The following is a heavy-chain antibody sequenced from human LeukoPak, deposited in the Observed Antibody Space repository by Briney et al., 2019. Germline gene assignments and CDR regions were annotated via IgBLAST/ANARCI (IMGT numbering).Heavy chain of an antibody. D-gene: IGHD6-6*01. V-gene: IGHV4-39*01. Sequence: ETLSLTCTVSGGSISSSSYYWGWIRQPPGKGLEWIGSIYYSGSTYYNPSLKSRVTISVDTSKNQFSLKLSSVTAADTAVYYCARHWSGQLVEFWFDPWGQGTLVTVSS. J-gene: IGHJ5*02. CDR3: ARHWSGQLVEFWFDP. CDR1: GGSISSSSYY. CDR2: IYYSGST.